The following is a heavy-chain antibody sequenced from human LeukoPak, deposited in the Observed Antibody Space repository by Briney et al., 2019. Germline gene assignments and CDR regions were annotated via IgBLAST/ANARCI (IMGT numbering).Heavy chain of an antibody. V-gene: IGHV4-39*01. CDR1: GGSISSSSYY. CDR3: ARTYDFWSGYPYYFDY. Sequence: ASETLSLTCTVSGGSISSSSYYWGWIRQPPGKGLEWIGSIYYSGSTYYNPSLKSRVTISVDTSKNQFSLKLSSVTAADTAVYYCARTYDFWSGYPYYFDYWGQGTLVTVSS. D-gene: IGHD3-3*01. J-gene: IGHJ4*02. CDR2: IYYSGST.